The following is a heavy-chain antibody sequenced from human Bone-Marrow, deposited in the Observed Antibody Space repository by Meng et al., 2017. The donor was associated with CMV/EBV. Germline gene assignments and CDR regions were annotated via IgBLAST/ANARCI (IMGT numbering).Heavy chain of an antibody. D-gene: IGHD6-13*01. V-gene: IGHV3-33*01. CDR1: GFTFSSFG. CDR2: IWFDGSNK. J-gene: IGHJ4*02. Sequence: LSLTCVASGFTFSSFGMHWVRQAPGKGLEWVAVIWFDGSNKYYADFVRGRFTISRDNAKNTLYLQMNTLRVDDTAVYYCVRDGHSWNFDYWGQGSRVTVSS. CDR3: VRDGHSWNFDY.